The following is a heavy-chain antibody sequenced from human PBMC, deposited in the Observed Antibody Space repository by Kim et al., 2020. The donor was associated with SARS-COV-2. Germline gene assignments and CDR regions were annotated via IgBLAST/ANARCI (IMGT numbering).Heavy chain of an antibody. V-gene: IGHV3-30*18. Sequence: GGSLRLSCAASGFTFSSYGMHWVRQAPGKGLEWVAVISYDGSNKYYADSVKGRFTISRDNSKNTLYLQMNSLRAEDTAVYYCAKITMVRDYYYYGMDVRGQGTTVTVSS. CDR2: ISYDGSNK. J-gene: IGHJ6*02. CDR3: AKITMVRDYYYYGMDV. D-gene: IGHD3-10*01. CDR1: GFTFSSYG.